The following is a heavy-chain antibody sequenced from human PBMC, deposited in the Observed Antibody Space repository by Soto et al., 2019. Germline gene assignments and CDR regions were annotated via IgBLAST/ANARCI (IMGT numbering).Heavy chain of an antibody. CDR1: GYSFTSYW. D-gene: IGHD2-15*01. V-gene: IGHV5-51*01. J-gene: IGHJ5*02. CDR2: IYPGDSDT. Sequence: GESLKISCKGSGYSFTSYWIGWARQMPGKGLEWMGIIYPGDSDTRYSPSFQGQVTISADKSISTAYLQWSSLKASDTAIYYCARWAFTVFRVVPRGGWFDAWGQGTRVTVSS. CDR3: ARWAFTVFRVVPRGGWFDA.